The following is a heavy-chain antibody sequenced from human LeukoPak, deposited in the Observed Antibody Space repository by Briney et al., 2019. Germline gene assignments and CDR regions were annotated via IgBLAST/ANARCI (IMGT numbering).Heavy chain of an antibody. V-gene: IGHV4-39*01. CDR2: IYYSGST. Sequence: SETLSLTCTVSGGSISSYYWSWIRQPPGKGLEWIGSIYYSGSTYYNPSLKSRVTISVDTSKNQFSLKLRSVTAADTAVYYCARQISINLIDYWGQGTLVTVSS. CDR3: ARQISINLIDY. J-gene: IGHJ4*02. D-gene: IGHD1-14*01. CDR1: GGSISSYY.